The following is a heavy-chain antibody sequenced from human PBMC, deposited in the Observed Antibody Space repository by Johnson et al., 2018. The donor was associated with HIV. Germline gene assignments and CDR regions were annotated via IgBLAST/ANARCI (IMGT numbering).Heavy chain of an antibody. CDR1: GFTFSSYG. CDR3: TTARTYF. Sequence: QVQLVESGGGVVQPGRSLRLSCAASGFTFSSYGMHWVRQAPGKGLEWVAVISYDGSNKYYADSVKGRFTISRDNSNNTLYLQMNSLKTEDTAVYYCTTARTYFWGQGTMVTVSS. CDR2: ISYDGSNK. D-gene: IGHD2-8*01. V-gene: IGHV3-30*03. J-gene: IGHJ3*01.